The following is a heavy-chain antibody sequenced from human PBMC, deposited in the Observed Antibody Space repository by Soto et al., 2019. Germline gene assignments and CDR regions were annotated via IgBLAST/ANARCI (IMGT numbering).Heavy chain of an antibody. CDR2: MSGDRSKE. CDR1: GFMFSNYD. D-gene: IGHD3-10*01. CDR3: ARKRGEGNGNYFRN. J-gene: IGHJ4*02. Sequence: QVQLVESGGGVVQPGRSLRVSCAASGFMFSNYDTYWVRQAPGKGMEWVVIMSGDRSKEYYADSVKGRFTTSRDNSENTLYLQMNSLRAEDTAVYYCARKRGEGNGNYFRNWGQGALVTVSS. V-gene: IGHV3-30*03.